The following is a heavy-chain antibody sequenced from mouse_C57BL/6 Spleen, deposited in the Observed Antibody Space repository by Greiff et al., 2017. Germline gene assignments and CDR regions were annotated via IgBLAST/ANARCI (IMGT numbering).Heavy chain of an antibody. J-gene: IGHJ1*03. CDR2: IDPSDSYT. CDR1: GYTFTSYW. CDR3: ARKEATVVGYFDV. V-gene: IGHV1-59*01. Sequence: VQLQQPGAELVRPGTSVKLSCKASGYTFTSYWMHWVKQRPGQGLEWIGVIDPSDSYTNYNQKFKGKATLTVDTSSSTAYMQLSSLTSEDSAVYYCARKEATVVGYFDVWGTGTTVTVSS. D-gene: IGHD1-1*01.